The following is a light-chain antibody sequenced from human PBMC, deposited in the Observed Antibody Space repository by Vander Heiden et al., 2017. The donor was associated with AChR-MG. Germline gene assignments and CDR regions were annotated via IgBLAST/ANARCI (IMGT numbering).Light chain of an antibody. CDR1: QDIRNY. V-gene: IGKV1-33*01. CDR2: DTS. Sequence: DIQMTQSPSSLSASVGDRVTITCLASQDIRNYLNWYQQKPGKAPKLLIYDTSNLEIGVPSRFSGSGSVTEFTFIISSLQPEDFATYYCQQDDYLPFTFGHGTKVDFK. J-gene: IGKJ3*01. CDR3: QQDDYLPFT.